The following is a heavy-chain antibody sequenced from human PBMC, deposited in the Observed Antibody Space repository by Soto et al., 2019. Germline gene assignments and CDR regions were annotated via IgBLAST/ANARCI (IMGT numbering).Heavy chain of an antibody. J-gene: IGHJ4*02. Sequence: GASVKVSCKAPGYTFTSYAMHWVRQAPGQRLERMGRINAGNGNTKYSQKFQGRVTITRDTSASTAYMELSSLRSEDTAVYYCARNLMDYDILTGYYMAYYFYYWGQGTLVTVSS. D-gene: IGHD3-9*01. CDR2: INAGNGNT. CDR1: GYTFTSYA. CDR3: ARNLMDYDILTGYYMAYYFYY. V-gene: IGHV1-3*01.